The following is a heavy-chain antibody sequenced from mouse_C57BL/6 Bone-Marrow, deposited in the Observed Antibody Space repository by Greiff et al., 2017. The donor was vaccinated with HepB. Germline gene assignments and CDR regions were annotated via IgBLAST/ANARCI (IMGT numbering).Heavy chain of an antibody. J-gene: IGHJ3*01. D-gene: IGHD1-3*01. CDR2: INPYNGGT. Sequence: EVQLQQSGPVLVKPGASVKMSCKASGYTFTDYYMNWVKQSHGKSLEWIGVINPYNGGTSYNQKFKGKATLTVDKSSSTAYMELNSLTSEDSAVYYCTRSGYRDWFAYWGQGTLVTVSA. CDR1: GYTFTDYY. CDR3: TRSGYRDWFAY. V-gene: IGHV1-19*01.